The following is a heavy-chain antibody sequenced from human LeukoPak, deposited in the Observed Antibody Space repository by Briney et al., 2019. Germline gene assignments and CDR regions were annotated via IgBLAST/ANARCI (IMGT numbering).Heavy chain of an antibody. J-gene: IGHJ3*02. Sequence: GESLKISCKGSGYSFTSYWIGWVRQMPGKGLEWMVTIYPGDSDTRYSPSFQGQVTISADKSISTAYLQWSSLKAADTAMYYCARPSYDIVTGQTDAFDIWGQGTMVTVSS. CDR2: IYPGDSDT. CDR3: ARPSYDIVTGQTDAFDI. V-gene: IGHV5-51*01. D-gene: IGHD3-9*01. CDR1: GYSFTSYW.